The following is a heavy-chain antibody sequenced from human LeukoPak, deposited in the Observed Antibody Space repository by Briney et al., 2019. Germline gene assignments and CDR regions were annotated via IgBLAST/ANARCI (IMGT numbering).Heavy chain of an antibody. CDR3: AREGRFLEWLPYHDAFDI. Sequence: GGSLRLSCAASGFTFSSYSMNWVRQAPGKGLEWVSSISSSGSYIYYADSVKGRFTISRDNAKNSLYLQMNSLRAEDTAVYYCAREGRFLEWLPYHDAFDIWGQGTMVTVSS. D-gene: IGHD3-3*01. CDR1: GFTFSSYS. V-gene: IGHV3-21*01. CDR2: ISSSGSYI. J-gene: IGHJ3*02.